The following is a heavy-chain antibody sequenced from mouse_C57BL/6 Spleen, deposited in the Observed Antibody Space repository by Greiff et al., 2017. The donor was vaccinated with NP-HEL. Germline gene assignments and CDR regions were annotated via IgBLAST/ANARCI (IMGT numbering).Heavy chain of an antibody. V-gene: IGHV5-9-1*02. CDR1: GFTFSSYA. D-gene: IGHD1-1*01. Sequence: EVQVVESGEGLVKPGGSLKLSCAASGFTFSSYAMSWVRQTPEKRLEWVAYISSGGDYTYYADTVKGRFTITRDNARNTLYLQMSSLKSEDTAMYYCTRERGSSWEFAYWGQGTLVTVSA. CDR2: ISSGGDYT. J-gene: IGHJ3*01. CDR3: TRERGSSWEFAY.